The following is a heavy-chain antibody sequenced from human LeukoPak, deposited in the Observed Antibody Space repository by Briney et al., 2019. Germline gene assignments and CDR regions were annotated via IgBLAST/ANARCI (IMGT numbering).Heavy chain of an antibody. CDR3: ARGLRFLVV. J-gene: IGHJ6*02. CDR2: INHSGST. CDR1: GGSFSGYY. Sequence: SETLSLTCAVYGGSFSGYYWSWIRQPPGKGLEWIGEINHSGSTNYNPSLKSRVTISVDTSKNQFSLKLSSVTAADMAVYYCARGLRFLVVWGQGTTVTVSS. D-gene: IGHD3-3*01. V-gene: IGHV4-34*01.